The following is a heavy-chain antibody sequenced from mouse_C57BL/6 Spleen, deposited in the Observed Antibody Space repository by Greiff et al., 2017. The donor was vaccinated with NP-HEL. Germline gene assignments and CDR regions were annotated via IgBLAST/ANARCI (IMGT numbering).Heavy chain of an antibody. D-gene: IGHD1-1*01. J-gene: IGHJ2*01. CDR1: GFTFSSYA. CDR2: ISDGGSYT. V-gene: IGHV5-4*01. CDR3: ARESPPYYYGSSYFDY. Sequence: DVMLVESGGGLVKPGGSLKLSCAASGFTFSSYAMSWVRQTPEKRLEWVATISDGGSYTYYPDNVKGRFTISRDNAKNNLYLQMSHLKSEDTAMYYCARESPPYYYGSSYFDYWGQGTTLTVSS.